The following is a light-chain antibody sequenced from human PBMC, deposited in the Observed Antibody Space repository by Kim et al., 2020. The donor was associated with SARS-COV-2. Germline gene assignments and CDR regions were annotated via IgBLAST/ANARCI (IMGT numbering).Light chain of an antibody. Sequence: STGERATLSCRASQTVGRDYLGWYQQKPGQAPRLVIYDAYNRATGIPDRFSGSVSGTDFTLTISRVEPEDSAVFYCHQYAASPLTFGGGTKVDIK. CDR1: QTVGRDY. CDR3: HQYAASPLT. V-gene: IGKV3-20*01. CDR2: DAY. J-gene: IGKJ4*01.